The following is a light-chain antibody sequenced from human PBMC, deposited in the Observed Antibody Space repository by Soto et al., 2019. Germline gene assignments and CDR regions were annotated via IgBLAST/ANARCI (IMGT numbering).Light chain of an antibody. CDR3: QQYNPYSPWT. J-gene: IGKJ1*01. V-gene: IGKV1-5*01. CDR2: DAS. CDR1: QRIITW. Sequence: DIQMTQSPSTLSASVGDGVTITCRASQRIITWLAWYQQKPGKAPKLLISDASSLESGVPLRFRGSGSGTEFTLTISSLQPDDFASYYCQQYNPYSPWTFGQGTKVDIK.